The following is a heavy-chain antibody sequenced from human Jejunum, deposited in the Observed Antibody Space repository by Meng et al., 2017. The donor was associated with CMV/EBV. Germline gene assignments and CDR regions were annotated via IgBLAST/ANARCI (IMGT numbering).Heavy chain of an antibody. J-gene: IGHJ4*02. CDR2: IRKEGCGGAA. V-gene: IGHV3-49*04. Sequence: DYALDWVRQAPVKGLGWVGFIRKEGCGGAAEFYASIRGKFAISRDDFNGIAYLQMNSLKNEDSTLYYCARTVLLRWELLPSTFDYWGQGTPVTVSS. D-gene: IGHD1-26*01. CDR1: DYA. CDR3: ARTVLLRWELLPSTFDY.